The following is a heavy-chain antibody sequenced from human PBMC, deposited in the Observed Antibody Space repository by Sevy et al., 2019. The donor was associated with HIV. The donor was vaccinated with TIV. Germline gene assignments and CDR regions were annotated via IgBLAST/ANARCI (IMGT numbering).Heavy chain of an antibody. Sequence: GGSLRLSCAASGFMFSSYAMSWVRQAPGKGLEWVSTIRGSGGSTYYADPVKGRFTNARDNSKNTLYLKMNSLRAEDTAVYYCHGDYDSSQLASYYYYGMDVWGQGTTVTVSS. J-gene: IGHJ6*02. CDR3: HGDYDSSQLASYYYYGMDV. CDR2: IRGSGGST. D-gene: IGHD3-22*01. CDR1: GFMFSSYA. V-gene: IGHV3-23*01.